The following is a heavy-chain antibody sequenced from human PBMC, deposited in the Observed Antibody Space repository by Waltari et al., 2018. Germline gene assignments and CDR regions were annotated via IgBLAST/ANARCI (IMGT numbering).Heavy chain of an antibody. Sequence: EVQLVESGGGLVQPGGSLRLSCAASGFTFSSYWMSWVRQAPGKGLEWVANIKQDGSEKYYADSVKGRFTISRDNSKNTLYLQMNSLRAEDTAVYYCARDLDYYYGMDVWGQGTTVTVSS. CDR3: ARDLDYYYGMDV. CDR1: GFTFSSYW. V-gene: IGHV3-7*01. J-gene: IGHJ6*02. CDR2: IKQDGSEK.